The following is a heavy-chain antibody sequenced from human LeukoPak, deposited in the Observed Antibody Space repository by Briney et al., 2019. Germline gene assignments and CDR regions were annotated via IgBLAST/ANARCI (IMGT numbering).Heavy chain of an antibody. Sequence: GGSLTLPCAASGFTFSLYPMTWPPQSPGKALEWVSQISAGTGLTHYAQSVRGRFTISRDDSKSTLYLHMSGLRGEDTAVYYCARDVLDVAAAGWGRPLDRWGQGTRVTVSS. CDR3: ARDVLDVAAAGWGRPLDR. CDR1: GFTFSLYP. CDR2: ISAGTGLT. J-gene: IGHJ5*02. V-gene: IGHV3-23*01. D-gene: IGHD6-13*01.